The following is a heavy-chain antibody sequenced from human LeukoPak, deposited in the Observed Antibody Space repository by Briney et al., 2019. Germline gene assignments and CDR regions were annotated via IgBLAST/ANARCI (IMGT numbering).Heavy chain of an antibody. V-gene: IGHV4-30-4*01. Sequence: KPSETLSLTCTVSGGSISSGDYYWSWIRQPPGKGLEWIGYIYYSGSTYYNPSLKSRVTISVDTSKNQFSLKLSSVTAADTAVYYCARDLVTTYWYFDLWGRGTLVTVSS. CDR1: GGSISSGDYY. CDR3: ARDLVTTYWYFDL. CDR2: IYYSGST. D-gene: IGHD4-17*01. J-gene: IGHJ2*01.